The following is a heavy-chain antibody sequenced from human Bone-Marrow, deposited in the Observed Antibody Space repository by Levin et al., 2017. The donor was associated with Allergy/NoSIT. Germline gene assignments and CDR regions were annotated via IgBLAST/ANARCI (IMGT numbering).Heavy chain of an antibody. D-gene: IGHD5-24*01. CDR2: ISSSSSYI. Sequence: GGSLRLSCAASGYTFSSYSMNWVRQAPGKGLEWVSSISSSSSYIYYADSVKGRFTISRDNAKNSLYLQMNSLRAEDTAVYYCASAGDGYNYWMSDYWGQGTLVTVSS. CDR1: GYTFSSYS. V-gene: IGHV3-21*01. J-gene: IGHJ4*02. CDR3: ASAGDGYNYWMSDY.